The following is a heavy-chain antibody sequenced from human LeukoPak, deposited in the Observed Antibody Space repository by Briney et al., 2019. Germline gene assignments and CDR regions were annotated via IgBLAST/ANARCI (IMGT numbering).Heavy chain of an antibody. V-gene: IGHV3-15*01. Sequence: PGGSLRLSCAASGFTFSDAWMPWVRQAPGKGLEWVGRIKTTKTDGGAPFYATAFEGRITISRDDSRDMMYLQMNSLKTDDTGLYYCAREGSLYGYHAFDSWGQGTPVTVSS. CDR3: AREGSLYGYHAFDS. J-gene: IGHJ4*02. CDR2: IKTTKTDGGAP. CDR1: GFTFSDAW. D-gene: IGHD5-18*01.